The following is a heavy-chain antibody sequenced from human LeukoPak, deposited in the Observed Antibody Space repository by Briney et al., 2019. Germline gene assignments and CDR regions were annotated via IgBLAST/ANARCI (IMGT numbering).Heavy chain of an antibody. CDR2: IIPIFGTA. CDR3: AGVPEWSPNWNYDGGNWFDP. J-gene: IGHJ5*02. V-gene: IGHV1-69*13. Sequence: ASVKVSCTASGGTFSSYAISWVRQAPGQGLEWMGGIIPIFGTANYAQKFQGRVTITADESTSTAYMELSSLRSEDTAVYYCAGVPEWSPNWNYDGGNWFDPWGQGTLVTVSS. CDR1: GGTFSSYA. D-gene: IGHD1-7*01.